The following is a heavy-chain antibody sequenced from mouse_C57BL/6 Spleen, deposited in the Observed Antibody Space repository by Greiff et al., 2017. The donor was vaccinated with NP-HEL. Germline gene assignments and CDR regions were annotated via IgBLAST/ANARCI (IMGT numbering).Heavy chain of an antibody. J-gene: IGHJ1*03. CDR2: LNPNYGTT. CDR3: ASPSTVVARGYFDV. V-gene: IGHV1-39*01. CDR1: GYSFTDYN. Sequence: EVQLQQSGPELVKPGASVKISCKASGYSFTDYNMNWVKQSNGKSLEWIGVLNPNYGTTSYNQKFKGKATLTVDQSSSTAYMQLNSLTSEDSAVYYCASPSTVVARGYFDVWGTGTTVTVSS. D-gene: IGHD1-1*01.